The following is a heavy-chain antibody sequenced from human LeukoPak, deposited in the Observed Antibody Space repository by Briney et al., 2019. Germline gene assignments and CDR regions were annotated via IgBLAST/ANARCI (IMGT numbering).Heavy chain of an antibody. CDR2: IYPGDSDT. CDR1: GYSFTSYW. D-gene: IGHD2-15*01. CDR3: ARLGRYCRGGSSYRLPYFDY. V-gene: IGHV5-51*01. Sequence: GESLKISCKGSGYSFTSYWIGWVRQMPGKGLEWMGIIYPGDSDTRYSPSFQGQVTISADKSISTAYLQWSSLKASDTAMYYCARLGRYCRGGSSYRLPYFDYWGQGTLVTVSS. J-gene: IGHJ4*02.